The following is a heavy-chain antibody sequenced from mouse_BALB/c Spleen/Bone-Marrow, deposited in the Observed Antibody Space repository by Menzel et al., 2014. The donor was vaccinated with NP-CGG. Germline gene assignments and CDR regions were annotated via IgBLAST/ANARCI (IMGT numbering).Heavy chain of an antibody. CDR2: IDPANGNT. J-gene: IGHJ2*01. CDR3: ARYRLGTYFDY. V-gene: IGHV14-3*02. CDR1: GFNIKDTY. Sequence: VQLKQSGAELVKPGASVKLSCTASGFNIKDTYIHWVKQRPEQGLEWIGGIDPANGNTKYDPKFQGKATITADTSSSTAYLYLSRLTSEDTAVYYCARYRLGTYFDYWGQGTTLTVSS. D-gene: IGHD2-14*01.